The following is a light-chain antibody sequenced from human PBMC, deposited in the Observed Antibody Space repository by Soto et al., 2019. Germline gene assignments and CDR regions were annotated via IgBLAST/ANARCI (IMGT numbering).Light chain of an antibody. CDR2: GAS. J-gene: IGKJ1*01. V-gene: IGKV3-20*01. CDR3: QQYGSSPTWT. CDR1: RSVASSF. Sequence: EIVLTQSPGTLSLSPGERATLSCRASRSVASSFLAWYQQKPGQAPRLPIYGASSRATGIPDRFSGSGSGTDFTLTISRLEPEDFAVYYCQQYGSSPTWTFGQGTKVKIK.